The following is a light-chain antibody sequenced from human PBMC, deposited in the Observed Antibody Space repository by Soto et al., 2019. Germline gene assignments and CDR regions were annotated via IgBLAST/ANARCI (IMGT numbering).Light chain of an antibody. CDR3: MHAVHTPFT. CDR2: MGS. V-gene: IGKV2-28*01. J-gene: IGKJ3*01. Sequence: DIVLTQSPLSLPVTPGEPASISCRSSQSLLHSNGFHYLDWYPQKPGQSPQLRLYMGSIRAAGAPGRFSGPGSGTDFTLKISRVEADGVGVYYCMHAVHTPFTFSPGTKVDIK. CDR1: QSLLHSNGFHY.